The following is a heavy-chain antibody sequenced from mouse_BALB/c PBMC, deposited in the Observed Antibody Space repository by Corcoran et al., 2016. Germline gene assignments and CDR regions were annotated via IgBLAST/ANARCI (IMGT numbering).Heavy chain of an antibody. J-gene: IGHJ1*01. CDR2: IDPANGNT. V-gene: IGHV14-3*02. Sequence: EVQLQQSGAELVKPGASVKLSCTASGFNIKDTYMHWVKQRQEQGLEWIGRIDPANGNTKYDPKFQGKATITADTSSNTAYLQLSSLTSEDSAVYYCAREGGRGYFDVWGAATTVTVSS. CDR3: AREGGRGYFDV. D-gene: IGHD3-3*01. CDR1: GFNIKDTY.